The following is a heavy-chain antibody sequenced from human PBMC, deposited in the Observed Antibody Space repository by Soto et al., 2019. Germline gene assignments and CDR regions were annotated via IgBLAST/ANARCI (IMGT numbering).Heavy chain of an antibody. J-gene: IGHJ5*02. CDR2: IYYSGST. CDR1: GGSISRSSYY. CDR3: ARHRARNWFDP. Sequence: SKTLSLTYIVSGGSISRSSYYWGWIRQPSGKGLEWIGSIYYSGSTYYNPSLKSRVTISVDTSKNQFSLKLSSVTAADTAVFYCARHRARNWFDPWGQGTLVTV. D-gene: IGHD6-6*01. V-gene: IGHV4-39*01.